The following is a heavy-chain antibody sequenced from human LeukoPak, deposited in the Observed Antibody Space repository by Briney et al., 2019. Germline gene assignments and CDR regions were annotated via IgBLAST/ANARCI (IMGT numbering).Heavy chain of an antibody. V-gene: IGHV4-4*07. Sequence: SETLSLTCSVPGRSISSYYCSWVRQPAGKGHEWIGRIYSSGSTNYNPSLNSRVTMSVDTSNNQFSLRLTSVTAADTAVYYCARGTTAAAGIFDCWGQGTLVTVSS. CDR3: ARGTTAAAGIFDC. D-gene: IGHD6-13*01. J-gene: IGHJ4*02. CDR2: IYSSGST. CDR1: GRSISSYY.